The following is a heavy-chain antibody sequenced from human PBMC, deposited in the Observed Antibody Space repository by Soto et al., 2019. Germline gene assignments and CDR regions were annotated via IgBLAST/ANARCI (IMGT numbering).Heavy chain of an antibody. CDR1: GYTFTGYY. D-gene: IGHD2-2*01. V-gene: IGHV1-2*04. CDR3: ARARGYCSSTSCPDFDY. CDR2: INPNSGGT. Sequence: GASVKVSCKASGYTFTGYYMHWVRQAPGQGLEWMGWINPNSGGTNYAQKFQGWVTMTRDTSISTAYMELSRLRSDDTAVYYCARARGYCSSTSCPDFDYWGQGTLVTVSS. J-gene: IGHJ4*02.